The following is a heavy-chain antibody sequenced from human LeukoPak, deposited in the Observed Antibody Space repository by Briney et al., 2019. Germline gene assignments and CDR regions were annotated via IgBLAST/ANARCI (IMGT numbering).Heavy chain of an antibody. CDR1: GGSISSSNW. CDR2: IYHSGST. CDR3: ARGPMATITYFDY. D-gene: IGHD5-24*01. Sequence: SETLSLTCAVSGGSISSSNWWSWVRQPPGKGLEWLGEIYHSGSTNYNPSLKSRVTISVDKSKNQFSLKLSSVTAADTAVYYCARGPMATITYFDYWGQGTLVTVSS. V-gene: IGHV4-4*02. J-gene: IGHJ4*02.